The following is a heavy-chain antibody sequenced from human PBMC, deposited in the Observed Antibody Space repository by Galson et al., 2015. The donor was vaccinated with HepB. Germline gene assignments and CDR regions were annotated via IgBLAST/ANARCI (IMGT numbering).Heavy chain of an antibody. J-gene: IGHJ6*02. V-gene: IGHV3-9*01. CDR2: ISWNSASV. D-gene: IGHD1-14*01. Sequence: SLRLSCAASGFTFDDYAMHWVRQAPGKGLEWVSTISWNSASVGYADSVKGRFTISRDNAKNSLYLQMNSLRAEDTALYYCAKDIGSGNQIGYYYYHGMDVWGQGTTVTVSS. CDR3: AKDIGSGNQIGYYYYHGMDV. CDR1: GFTFDDYA.